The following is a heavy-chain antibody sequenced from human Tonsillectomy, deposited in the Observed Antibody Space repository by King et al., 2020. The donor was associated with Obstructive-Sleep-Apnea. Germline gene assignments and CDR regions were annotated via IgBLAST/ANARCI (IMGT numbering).Heavy chain of an antibody. CDR1: GGTFSSYA. D-gene: IGHD3-22*01. CDR3: ARGYYYDSSGYYYWGY. Sequence: QLVQSGAEVKKPGSSVKVSCKASGGTFSSYAISWVRQAPGQGLEWMGGIIPILGLANYAQKFQGRVTITADKSTSTAYMELSSLRSEDTAMYYCARGYYYDSSGYYYWGYWGQGTLVTVSS. CDR2: IIPILGLA. V-gene: IGHV1-69*04. J-gene: IGHJ4*02.